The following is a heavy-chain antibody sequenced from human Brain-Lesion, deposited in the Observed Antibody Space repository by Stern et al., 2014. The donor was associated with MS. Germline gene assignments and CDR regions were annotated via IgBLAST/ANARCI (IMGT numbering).Heavy chain of an antibody. CDR3: ATLSPGAGGNYYRHFDY. V-gene: IGHV1-24*01. J-gene: IGHJ4*02. D-gene: IGHD1-26*01. Sequence: QVQLVQSGAEVKKPGASVKVSCKVSGYTLTDLSMHWVRQAPRKGLEWMGGFDPEDGETIYAQKFQGRVTMTEDTSTDTAYMELSSLRSEDTAVYYCATLSPGAGGNYYRHFDYWGQGTLVTVYS. CDR1: GYTLTDLS. CDR2: FDPEDGET.